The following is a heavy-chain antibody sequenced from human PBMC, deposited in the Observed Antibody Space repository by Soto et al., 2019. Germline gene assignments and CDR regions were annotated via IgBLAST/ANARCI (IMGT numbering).Heavy chain of an antibody. V-gene: IGHV4-34*01. D-gene: IGHD6-6*01. CDR1: GGSFIGYY. CDR3: ARGPKSYSSLGLDY. J-gene: IGHJ4*02. CDR2: INHSGST. Sequence: KPSETLSLTCAVYGGSFIGYYCILIRHPPGKWLEWIVEINHSGSTNYNPSLKSRVTISVDTSKNQFSLKLSSVTAADTAVYYCARGPKSYSSLGLDYWGQGTLVTVSS.